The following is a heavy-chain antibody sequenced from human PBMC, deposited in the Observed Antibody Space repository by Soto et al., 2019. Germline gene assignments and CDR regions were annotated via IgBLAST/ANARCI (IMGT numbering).Heavy chain of an antibody. V-gene: IGHV3-9*01. CDR2: ISWNSGNL. Sequence: GGSLRLSCAASGFKFDDYAMHWVRQAPGKGLEWVSGISWNSGNLDYADSMKGRFTISRDNAKNSLYLQINSLRPEDTALYYCAKSRSLLLWFGELVSWGQGT. CDR1: GFKFDDYA. J-gene: IGHJ5*02. CDR3: AKSRSLLLWFGELVS. D-gene: IGHD3-10*01.